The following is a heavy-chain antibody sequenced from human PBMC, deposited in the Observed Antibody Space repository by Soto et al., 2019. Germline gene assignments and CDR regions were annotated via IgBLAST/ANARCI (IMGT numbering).Heavy chain of an antibody. D-gene: IGHD6-13*01. Sequence: ASVKVSCKASGYTFTGYYMHWVRQAPGQGLEWMGWINPNSGGTNYAQKFQGRVTMTRDTSISTAYMELSRLRPDDTAVYYCARNIAAAGTGYYYYGMDVWGQGTTVTVSS. CDR2: INPNSGGT. J-gene: IGHJ6*02. CDR3: ARNIAAAGTGYYYYGMDV. V-gene: IGHV1-2*02. CDR1: GYTFTGYY.